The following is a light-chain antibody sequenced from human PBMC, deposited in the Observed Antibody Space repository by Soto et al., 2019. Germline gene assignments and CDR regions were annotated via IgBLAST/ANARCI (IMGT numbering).Light chain of an antibody. J-gene: IGLJ1*01. Sequence: QSVLTQPPSASGTPGQRVTISCSGSSSNIGENNVNWYQQLPGTAPKVLIYRSNERPSGVPDRFSGSKSGTSASLAISGLQAEDGADYYCGTWDDSLNGFVFGTGTQLTVL. CDR1: SSNIGENN. CDR2: RSN. V-gene: IGLV1-44*01. CDR3: GTWDDSLNGFV.